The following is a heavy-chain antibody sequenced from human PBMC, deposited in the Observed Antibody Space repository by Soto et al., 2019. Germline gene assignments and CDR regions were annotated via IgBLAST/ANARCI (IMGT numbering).Heavy chain of an antibody. D-gene: IGHD3-10*01. CDR1: GGSISSYY. CDR3: ARAPSLPVMVRGGSWFDP. J-gene: IGHJ5*02. V-gene: IGHV4-59*01. CDR2: IYYSGST. Sequence: QVQLQESGPGLVKPSETLSLTCTVSGGSISSYYWRWIRQPPGKGLEWIGYIYYSGSTNYNPSLKSRDARSVDTSKNQFSLKLSYVTAADTAVYYCARAPSLPVMVRGGSWFDPWGQGTLVTVSS.